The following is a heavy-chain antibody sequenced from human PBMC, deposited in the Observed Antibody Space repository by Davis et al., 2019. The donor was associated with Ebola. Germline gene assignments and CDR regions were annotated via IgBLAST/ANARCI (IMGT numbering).Heavy chain of an antibody. V-gene: IGHV1-69*02. CDR2: IIPILGIA. CDR1: VYTFTSYT. Sequence: SVKVSCKASVYTFTSYTISWVRQAPGQGLEWMGRIIPILGIANYAQNFQVRVTITADKSTRTAYMELSSLRSEDTAVYYCANSIAAVDYWGQGNLVTVSS. J-gene: IGHJ4*02. D-gene: IGHD6-13*01. CDR3: ANSIAAVDY.